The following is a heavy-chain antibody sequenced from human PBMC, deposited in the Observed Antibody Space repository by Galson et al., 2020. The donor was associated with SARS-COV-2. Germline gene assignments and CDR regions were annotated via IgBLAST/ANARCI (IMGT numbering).Heavy chain of an antibody. CDR3: AKDVVVRAGPPNY. CDR1: GFTFSSYA. D-gene: IGHD2-15*01. Sequence: GESLKISCAASGFTFSSYAMSWVRQAPGKGLEWVSAISGSGGSTYYADSVKGRFTISRDNSKNTLYLQMNSLRAEDTAVYYCAKDVVVRAGPPNYWGQGTLVTVSS. J-gene: IGHJ4*02. CDR2: ISGSGGST. V-gene: IGHV3-23*01.